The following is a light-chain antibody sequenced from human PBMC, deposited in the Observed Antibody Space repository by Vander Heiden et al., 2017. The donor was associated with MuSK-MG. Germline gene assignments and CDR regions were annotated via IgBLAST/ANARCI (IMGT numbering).Light chain of an antibody. CDR2: AVS. CDR1: SSDGGGYNY. V-gene: IGLV2-11*01. Sequence: QSALTHPRSVSGSPGQSVTISCTGTSSDGGGYNYVSWYQHHPGKAPNLMVYAVSERPSGVPDRFSGSKSGNTASLTISGLQAEDEADYFCCSYAGNSVVFGGGTKLTVL. J-gene: IGLJ2*01. CDR3: CSYAGNSVV.